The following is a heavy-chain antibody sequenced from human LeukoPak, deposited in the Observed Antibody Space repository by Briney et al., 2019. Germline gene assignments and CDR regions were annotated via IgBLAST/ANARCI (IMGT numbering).Heavy chain of an antibody. D-gene: IGHD3-10*01. CDR2: IRTKANNYAT. Sequence: GGSLRLSCAASGYMFSGSPMHWVRQASGKGLEWVGHIRTKANNYATIYAASVKGRFTISRDDSKNTAYLQMNSLKTEDTAVYYCARPSQYGSGTDYYFDSWGQGTLVTVSS. V-gene: IGHV3-73*01. CDR1: GYMFSGSP. CDR3: ARPSQYGSGTDYYFDS. J-gene: IGHJ4*02.